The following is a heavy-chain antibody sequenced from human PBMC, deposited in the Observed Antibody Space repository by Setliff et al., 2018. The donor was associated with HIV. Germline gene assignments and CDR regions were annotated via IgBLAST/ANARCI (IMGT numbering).Heavy chain of an antibody. J-gene: IGHJ4*02. CDR1: GLTLSNSA. CDR3: ARGRVPGNY. CDR2: IQSGGII. Sequence: GGSLRLSCAASGLTLSNSAMTWVRQKPWRGLEWVSLIQSGGIIYYADSVKGRFTSSRDNAKNSLYLQMNSLRAEDTAFYYCARGRVPGNYWGQGTLVTVSS. D-gene: IGHD2-2*01. V-gene: IGHV3-48*03.